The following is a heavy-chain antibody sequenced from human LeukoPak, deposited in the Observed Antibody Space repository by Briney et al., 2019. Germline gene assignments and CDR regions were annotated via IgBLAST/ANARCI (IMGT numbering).Heavy chain of an antibody. J-gene: IGHJ6*04. CDR1: GGSISSGGYY. CDR3: AKEVFYGSGTAIYYHGMDV. D-gene: IGHD3-10*01. V-gene: IGHV4-31*03. Sequence: PSQTLSLTCTVSGGSISSGGYYWNWIRQHPGKGLEWIGYIYYSGSTYYNPSLKNRVTISVDTSKNQFSLKLSSVTAVDTALYYCAKEVFYGSGTAIYYHGMDVWGKGTTVTVSS. CDR2: IYYSGST.